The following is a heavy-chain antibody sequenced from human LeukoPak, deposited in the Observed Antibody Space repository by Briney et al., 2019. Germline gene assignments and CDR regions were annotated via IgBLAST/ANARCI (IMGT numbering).Heavy chain of an antibody. V-gene: IGHV3-20*01. D-gene: IGHD3-10*01. Sequence: SGGSLRLSCAASGFTFSSYGMSWVRQAPGKGLEWVSGINWNGGSTGYADSVKGRFTISRDNAKNSLYLQMNSLRAEDTALYHRARGRHYYGSGSYLSYMDVWGKGTTVTISS. CDR3: ARGRHYYGSGSYLSYMDV. CDR2: INWNGGST. CDR1: GFTFSSYG. J-gene: IGHJ6*03.